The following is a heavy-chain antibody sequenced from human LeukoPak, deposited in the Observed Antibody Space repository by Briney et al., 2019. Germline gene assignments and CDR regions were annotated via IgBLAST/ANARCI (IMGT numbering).Heavy chain of an antibody. CDR2: INHSGST. J-gene: IGHJ4*02. D-gene: IGHD3-10*01. CDR1: GGPFSGYY. CDR3: AREEGDTMVRTIYYFDY. Sequence: SETLSLTCAVYGGPFSGYYWSWIRQPPGKGLEWIGEINHSGSTNYNPSLKSRVTISVDTSKNQFSLKLSSVTAADTAVYYCAREEGDTMVRTIYYFDYWGQGTLVTVSS. V-gene: IGHV4-34*01.